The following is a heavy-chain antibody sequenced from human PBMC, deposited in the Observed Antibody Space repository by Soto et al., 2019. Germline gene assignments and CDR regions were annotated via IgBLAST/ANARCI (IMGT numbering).Heavy chain of an antibody. D-gene: IGHD3-3*01. CDR2: ISYDGSNK. Sequence: QVQLVESGGGVVQPGRSLRLSCAASGFTFSSYAMHWVRQAPGKGLEWVAVISYDGSNKYYADSVKGRFTISRDNSKNTQYLQMNSLRAEDTALFYWARGVSGYVDYWGQGTLVTVSS. CDR1: GFTFSSYA. V-gene: IGHV3-30-3*01. J-gene: IGHJ4*02. CDR3: ARGVSGYVDY.